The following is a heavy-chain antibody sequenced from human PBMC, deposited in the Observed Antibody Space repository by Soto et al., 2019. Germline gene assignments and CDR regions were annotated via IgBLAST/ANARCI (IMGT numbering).Heavy chain of an antibody. D-gene: IGHD3-10*01. V-gene: IGHV1-3*01. CDR3: ARGGSGSYPFDQ. CDR2: INAGNGDT. Sequence: ASVKVSCKASGYSFTGYAIQWVRQAPGQRLEWMGWINAGNGDTKYSQKFQGRVSITRDTSATTAYMELSSLQSEDTAVYYCARGGSGSYPFDQWGQGTLVTVSS. J-gene: IGHJ4*02. CDR1: GYSFTGYA.